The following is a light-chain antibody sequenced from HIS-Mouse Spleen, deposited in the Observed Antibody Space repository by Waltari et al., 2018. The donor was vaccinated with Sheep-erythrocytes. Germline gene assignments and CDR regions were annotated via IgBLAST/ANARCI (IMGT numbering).Light chain of an antibody. CDR2: DAS. CDR1: QDISNY. Sequence: DIQMTQSPSSLSASVGDRVTITCQASQDISNYLNLYQQKPGKAPKRLIYDASNLETGVPSRFSGSGSGTDFTFTISSLQPEDIATYYCQQYDNLWTFGQGTKVEIK. J-gene: IGKJ1*01. CDR3: QQYDNLWT. V-gene: IGKV1-33*01.